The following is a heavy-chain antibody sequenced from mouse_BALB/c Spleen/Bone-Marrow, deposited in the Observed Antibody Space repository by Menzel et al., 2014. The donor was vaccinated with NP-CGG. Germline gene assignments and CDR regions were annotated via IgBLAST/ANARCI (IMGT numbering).Heavy chain of an antibody. D-gene: IGHD1-1*01. CDR1: GFTFSSFG. V-gene: IGHV5-17*02. Sequence: EVQLVESGGGLVQPGGSRKLSCAASGFTFSSFGMHWVRQAPEKGLEWVAYISSGSSTIYYADTVMGRFTISRDNPKNTLFLQMTSLRSEDTAMYYCARSGSSSGYFDYWGQGITLTVSS. J-gene: IGHJ2*01. CDR2: ISSGSSTI. CDR3: ARSGSSSGYFDY.